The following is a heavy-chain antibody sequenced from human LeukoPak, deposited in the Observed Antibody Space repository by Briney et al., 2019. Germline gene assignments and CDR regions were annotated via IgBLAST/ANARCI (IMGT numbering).Heavy chain of an antibody. J-gene: IGHJ5*02. CDR3: SRDDGWTT. D-gene: IGHD5-24*01. Sequence: GGSLRLSCAASGFTFSSYAMHWVRQAPGKGLEWVAVISYDGSNKYYADSVKGRFTISRDNSKNTLYLQMNSLRAEDTAVYYCSRDDGWTTWGQGTLVTVSS. CDR1: GFTFSSYA. CDR2: ISYDGSNK. V-gene: IGHV3-30-3*01.